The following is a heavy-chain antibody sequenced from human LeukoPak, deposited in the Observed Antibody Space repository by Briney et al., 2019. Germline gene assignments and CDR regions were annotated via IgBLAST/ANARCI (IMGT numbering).Heavy chain of an antibody. D-gene: IGHD6-13*01. CDR3: ARGKAYSSSWYVGNWFDP. CDR2: FDPEDGET. Sequence: ASVKVSCKVSGYTLTELSMHWVRQAPGKGLEWMGGFDPEDGETIYAQKFQGRVTMTRDTSTSTVYMELSSLRSEDTAVYYCARGKAYSSSWYVGNWFDPWGQGTLVTVSS. V-gene: IGHV1-24*01. J-gene: IGHJ5*02. CDR1: GYTLTELS.